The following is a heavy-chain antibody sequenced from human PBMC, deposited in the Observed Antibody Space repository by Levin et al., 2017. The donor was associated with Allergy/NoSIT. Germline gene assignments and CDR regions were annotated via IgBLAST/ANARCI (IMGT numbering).Heavy chain of an antibody. CDR1: GFTFSDYF. CDR2: ISGSGDSI. CDR3: ARGRGSWDD. J-gene: IGHJ4*02. D-gene: IGHD6-13*01. Sequence: TTGGSLRLSCAASGFTFSDYFMSWIRQAPGKGLEWVSYISGSGDSIYYADSVKGRFTFSRDNADNSLYLQMNSLRAEDTAVYSCARGRGSWDDWGQGTLVTVSS. V-gene: IGHV3-11*01.